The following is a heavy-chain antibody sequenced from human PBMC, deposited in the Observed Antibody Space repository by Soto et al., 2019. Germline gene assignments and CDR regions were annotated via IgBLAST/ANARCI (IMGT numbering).Heavy chain of an antibody. CDR1: GIPISSYDW. CDR3: ARGTLIGSSTRNWFDP. V-gene: IGHV4-4*02. J-gene: IGHJ5*02. D-gene: IGHD3-10*01. Sequence: QVHLEESGPGLVRPSGTLALICNVSGIPISSYDWWTWVRQTPGKGMEWIGEIYHNGRTNYNPSLKSRVSLSVDKSKNQFSLNLQSLTAADTAVYYCARGTLIGSSTRNWFDPWGQGISVTVSS. CDR2: IYHNGRT.